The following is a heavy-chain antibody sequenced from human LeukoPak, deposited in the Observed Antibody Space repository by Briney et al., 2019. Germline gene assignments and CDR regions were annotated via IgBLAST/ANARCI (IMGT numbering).Heavy chain of an antibody. Sequence: SETLSLTCTISGGSTSSSSYYWGWIRQPPGKGLEWIGSIYYSGSTYYNPSLKSRVTISVDTSKNQFSLKLSSVTAADTAVYYCARPWGGSGSYIYDYWGQGTLVTVSS. J-gene: IGHJ4*02. CDR1: GGSTSSSSYY. D-gene: IGHD1-26*01. CDR3: ARPWGGSGSYIYDY. V-gene: IGHV4-39*01. CDR2: IYYSGST.